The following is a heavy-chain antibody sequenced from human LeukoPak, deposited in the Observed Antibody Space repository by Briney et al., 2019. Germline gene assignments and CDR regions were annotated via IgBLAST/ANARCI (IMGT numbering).Heavy chain of an antibody. CDR3: AKITMIGGIHAFDI. Sequence: TSETLSLTCAVSGGSISSSNWWSWVRQPPGKGLEWIGEIYHSGSTNYNPSLKSRVTISVDTSKNQFSLKLSSVTAADTAVYYCAKITMIGGIHAFDIWGQGTMVTVSS. D-gene: IGHD3-22*01. CDR2: IYHSGST. CDR1: GGSISSSNW. J-gene: IGHJ3*02. V-gene: IGHV4-4*02.